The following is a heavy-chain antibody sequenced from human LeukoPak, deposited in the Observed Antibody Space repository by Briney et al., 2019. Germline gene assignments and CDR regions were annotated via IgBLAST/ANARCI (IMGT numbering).Heavy chain of an antibody. D-gene: IGHD1-14*01. V-gene: IGHV3-30-3*01. CDR2: ISFDGSNQ. J-gene: IGHJ4*02. Sequence: GGSLRLSCAASGFTFSSYAMHWVRQAPGKGLEWVAVISFDGSNQHYADSVKGRFTISRDNSKNTLYLQMNSLRTEDTAVYYCAREPETRYNFDYWGQGALVTVSS. CDR3: AREPETRYNFDY. CDR1: GFTFSSYA.